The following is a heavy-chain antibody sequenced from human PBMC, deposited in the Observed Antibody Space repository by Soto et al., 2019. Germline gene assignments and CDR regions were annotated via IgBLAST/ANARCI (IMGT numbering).Heavy chain of an antibody. V-gene: IGHV4-59*08. Sequence: ASETLSLTCTVSGGSISSYYWSWIRQPPGKGLEWIGYIYYSGSTNYNPSLKSRVTISVDTSKNQFSLKLSSVTAADTAVYYCAGGCSSTSCYILGGGYYYYYMDVWGKGTTVTVSS. CDR3: AGGCSSTSCYILGGGYYYYYMDV. CDR1: GGSISSYY. J-gene: IGHJ6*03. CDR2: IYYSGST. D-gene: IGHD2-2*02.